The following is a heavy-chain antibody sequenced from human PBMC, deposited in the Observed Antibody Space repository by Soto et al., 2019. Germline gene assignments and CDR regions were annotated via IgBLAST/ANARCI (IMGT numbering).Heavy chain of an antibody. D-gene: IGHD5-12*01. J-gene: IGHJ6*03. CDR3: ARDYGQEGGYQNIYYYYYYMDV. V-gene: IGHV1-3*01. CDR2: INAGNGNT. Sequence: ASVKVSCKASGYTFTSYAMHWVRQAPGQRLEWMGWINAGNGNTKYSQKFQGRVTITRDTSASTAYRELSSLRSEDTAVYYCARDYGQEGGYQNIYYYYYYMDVWGKGTTVTVSS. CDR1: GYTFTSYA.